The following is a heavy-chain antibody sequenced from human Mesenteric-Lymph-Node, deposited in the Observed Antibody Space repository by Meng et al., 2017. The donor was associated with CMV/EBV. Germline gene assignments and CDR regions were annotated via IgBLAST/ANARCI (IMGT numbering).Heavy chain of an antibody. V-gene: IGHV4-34*01. CDR3: AQGVGTGSSNWLDH. Sequence: QLELWQGVGGVCNSSETLSSTCDAYCWSVSGYYWNWIRQPPGTALEWLGEIHHSGSTYSNTSHKSRVTIPVTTSKNQFTLKVTPVTDADTAVYYCAQGVGTGSSNWLDHWGQGTLVTVSS. D-gene: IGHD3-10*01. J-gene: IGHJ5*02. CDR2: IHHSGST. CDR1: CWSVSGYY.